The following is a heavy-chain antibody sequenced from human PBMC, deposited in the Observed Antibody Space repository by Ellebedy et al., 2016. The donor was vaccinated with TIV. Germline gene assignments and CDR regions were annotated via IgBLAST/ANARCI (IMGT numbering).Heavy chain of an antibody. J-gene: IGHJ3*02. V-gene: IGHV1-18*01. CDR1: GYTFSSYG. Sequence: AASVKVSCKASGYTFSSYGITWVRQAPGQGLEWMGWISTYNGDTNYAQKLQGRVTLTSDTPTSTAYMELKSLRSDDTAVYYCAHTGDRGIWGQGTMVIVSS. CDR2: ISTYNGDT. CDR3: AHTGDRGI. D-gene: IGHD7-27*01.